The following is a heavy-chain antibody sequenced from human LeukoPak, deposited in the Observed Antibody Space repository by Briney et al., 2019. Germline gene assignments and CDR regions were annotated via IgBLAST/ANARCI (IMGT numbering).Heavy chain of an antibody. V-gene: IGHV3-48*03. CDR3: ARGPAGDPFDH. CDR1: GFTFRNYD. CDR2: IGSSGSPI. Sequence: PGGSLRLSCAAPGFTFRNYDMNWVRQAPGKGLEWVSFIGSSGSPIYYADSVKGRFTISRDNAKNSLYLQMSSLRVEDTAVYYCARGPAGDPFDHWGQGTLVTVSS. J-gene: IGHJ4*02. D-gene: IGHD3-16*01.